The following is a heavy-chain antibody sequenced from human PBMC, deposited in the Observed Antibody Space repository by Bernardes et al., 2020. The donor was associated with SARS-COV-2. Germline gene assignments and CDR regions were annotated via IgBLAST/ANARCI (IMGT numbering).Heavy chain of an antibody. J-gene: IGHJ4*02. Sequence: GGSLRLSCVASGFTFNTYAMNWVRQAPGAGLEWVATISSRSTFIYYTDSVKGRFTISRDNAKNSLYLQMNSLRVEDTAVYYCSRERVVASAGFIDYWGQGALVTVSS. CDR3: SRERVVASAGFIDY. CDR2: ISSRSTFI. CDR1: GFTFNTYA. V-gene: IGHV3-21*01. D-gene: IGHD2-15*01.